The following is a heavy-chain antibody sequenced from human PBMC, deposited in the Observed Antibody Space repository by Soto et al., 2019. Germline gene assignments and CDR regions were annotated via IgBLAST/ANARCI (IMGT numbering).Heavy chain of an antibody. CDR2: INVDDST. Sequence: GGSLRLSCAASGFTFSAYAMSWVRQAPGKGLEWVSSINVDDSTYYADSAKGRFTISRDNSKSTLFLELSSVRAEDTATFYCAKHYYFAHWAQGTLVPVSS. V-gene: IGHV3-23*01. CDR1: GFTFSAYA. J-gene: IGHJ4*02. CDR3: AKHYYFAH.